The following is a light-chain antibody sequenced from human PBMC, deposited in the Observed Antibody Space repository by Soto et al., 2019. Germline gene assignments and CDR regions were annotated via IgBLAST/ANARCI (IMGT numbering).Light chain of an antibody. CDR1: QAISSN. CDR3: QQLTNFRFT. J-gene: IGKJ2*01. CDR2: GAS. Sequence: EIVMTQSPATLSVSRGERATLSCRANQAISSNLAWYQQKPGQAPRLLIYGASTRATGVPDRFSGSGSGTEFTLTISSLQPEDFATYYCQQLTNFRFTFGQGTKLDIK. V-gene: IGKV3-15*01.